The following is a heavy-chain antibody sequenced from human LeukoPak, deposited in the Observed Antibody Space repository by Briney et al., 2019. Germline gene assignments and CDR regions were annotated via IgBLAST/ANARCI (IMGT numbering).Heavy chain of an antibody. CDR2: IRYDGSNK. J-gene: IGHJ6*03. Sequence: GGSLRLSCAASGFTFSSYGMHWVRQAPGKGLEWVAFIRYDGSNKYYADSVKGRFTISRDNSKNTLYLQMNSLRAEDTAVYYCARGEDDYYYYYYMDVWGKGTTVTISS. V-gene: IGHV3-30*02. CDR3: ARGEDDYYYYYYMDV. CDR1: GFTFSSYG.